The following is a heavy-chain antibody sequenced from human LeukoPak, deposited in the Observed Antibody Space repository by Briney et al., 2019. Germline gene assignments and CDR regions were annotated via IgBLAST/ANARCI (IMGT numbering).Heavy chain of an antibody. CDR3: AKGYYYDSSGYYRLYFDY. V-gene: IGHV3-21*04. D-gene: IGHD3-22*01. Sequence: GGSLRLSCAASGFTFSSYSMNWVRQAPGKGLEWVSSISTKSGYIYYADSVKGRFTISRDNAKNSLYLQMNSLRAEDTAVYYCAKGYYYDSSGYYRLYFDYWGQGTLVTVSS. J-gene: IGHJ4*02. CDR2: ISTKSGYI. CDR1: GFTFSSYS.